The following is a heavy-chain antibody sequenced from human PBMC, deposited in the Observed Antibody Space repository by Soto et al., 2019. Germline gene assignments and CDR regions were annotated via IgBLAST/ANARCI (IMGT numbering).Heavy chain of an antibody. V-gene: IGHV4-39*01. Sequence: NPSETLSLTCTVSGGSISSSSYYWGWIRQPPGKGLEWIGSIYYSGSTYYNPSLKSRVTISVDTSKNQFSLKLSSVTAADTAVYYCARQVDARGSYYDFWSGYFGGRNYGMDVWGQGTTVTVSS. CDR1: GGSISSSSYY. D-gene: IGHD3-3*01. J-gene: IGHJ6*02. CDR3: ARQVDARGSYYDFWSGYFGGRNYGMDV. CDR2: IYYSGST.